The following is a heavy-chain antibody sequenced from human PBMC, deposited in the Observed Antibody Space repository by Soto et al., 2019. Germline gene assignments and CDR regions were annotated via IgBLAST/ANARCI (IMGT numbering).Heavy chain of an antibody. Sequence: PGGSLRLSCAASGFNFSSNYMTWVRQAPGKGLEWVSVIYSGGRTYYADSVKGRFTISRDNSKNTLYLQMNSLRAEDTAVYYCARDKTSYYDVSGIFDIWGQGTMVTVSS. J-gene: IGHJ3*02. V-gene: IGHV3-53*01. CDR1: GFNFSSNY. D-gene: IGHD3-22*01. CDR2: IYSGGRT. CDR3: ARDKTSYYDVSGIFDI.